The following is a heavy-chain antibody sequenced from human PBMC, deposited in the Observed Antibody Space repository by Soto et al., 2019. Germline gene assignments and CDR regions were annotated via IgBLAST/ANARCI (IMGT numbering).Heavy chain of an antibody. Sequence: GESLRLSCAAFGFPFSRYWMSWVRQAPGKGLEWVANIKQDGSEKSYVDSVKGRFSISRDNAKNSLYLQMNSLRVEDTAVYFCGRDLPSISGRPGGWFDPWGQGTLVTVSS. CDR1: GFPFSRYW. J-gene: IGHJ5*02. V-gene: IGHV3-7*01. CDR2: IKQDGSEK. CDR3: GRDLPSISGRPGGWFDP. D-gene: IGHD6-6*01.